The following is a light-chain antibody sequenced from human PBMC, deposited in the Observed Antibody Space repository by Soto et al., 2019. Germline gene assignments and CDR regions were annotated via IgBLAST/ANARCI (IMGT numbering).Light chain of an antibody. Sequence: QLVLTQPPSMSGAPGQRVTISCTGSSSNIGAGYDVHWYQHLPGTAPKLLIYGNTNRPSGVPDRFSGSKSGTSASLAITVLQAEDEADYYCQSHDSSLNSWVFGGGTKLTVL. CDR3: QSHDSSLNSWV. CDR2: GNT. J-gene: IGLJ3*02. CDR1: SSNIGAGYD. V-gene: IGLV1-40*01.